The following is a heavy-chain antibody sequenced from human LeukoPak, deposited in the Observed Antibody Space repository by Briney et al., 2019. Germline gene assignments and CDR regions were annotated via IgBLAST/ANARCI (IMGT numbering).Heavy chain of an antibody. CDR2: IYYSGST. J-gene: IGHJ4*02. Sequence: SETLSLTCSVSGDSISTSSYYWGWIRQPPGKGLEWIGSIYYSGSTYYNPSLKSRVTISVDTSKNQFSLKLSSVTAADTAVYYCARALNRMGPFDYWGQGTLVTVSS. V-gene: IGHV4-39*07. CDR1: GDSISTSSYY. CDR3: ARALNRMGPFDY. D-gene: IGHD1-14*01.